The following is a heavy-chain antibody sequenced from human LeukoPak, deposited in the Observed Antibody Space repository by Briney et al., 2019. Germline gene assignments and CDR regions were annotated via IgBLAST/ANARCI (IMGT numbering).Heavy chain of an antibody. CDR2: INPNSGGT. CDR1: GYTFTGYY. D-gene: IGHD2-2*01. CDR3: ARLQVDQLLFDDAFDI. J-gene: IGHJ3*02. Sequence: ASVKVSCKASGYTFTGYYMHWERQAPGQGLEWMGWINPNSGGTNYAQKFQGRVTMTRDTSISTAYMELRRLRYDDRAVYYCARLQVDQLLFDDAFDIWGQGTMVTVSS. V-gene: IGHV1-2*02.